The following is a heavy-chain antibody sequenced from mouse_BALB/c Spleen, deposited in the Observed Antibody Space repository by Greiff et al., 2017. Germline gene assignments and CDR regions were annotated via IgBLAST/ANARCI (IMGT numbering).Heavy chain of an antibody. J-gene: IGHJ2*01. Sequence: EVNLVESGGGLVQPGGSRKLSCAASGFTFSSFGMHWVRQAPEKGLEWVAYISSGSSTIYYADTVKGRFTISRDNPKNTLFLQMTSLRSEDTAMYYCAREGGEGFDYWGQGTTLTVSS. CDR1: GFTFSSFG. CDR2: ISSGSSTI. CDR3: AREGGEGFDY. V-gene: IGHV5-17*02.